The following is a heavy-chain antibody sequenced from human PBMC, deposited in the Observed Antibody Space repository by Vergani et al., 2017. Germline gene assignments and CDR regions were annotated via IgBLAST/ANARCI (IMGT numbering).Heavy chain of an antibody. V-gene: IGHV4-30-4*08. Sequence: QLQLQESGPGLVKPSETLSLSCRVSGDSISRSHYYWSWVRQRPGMGLDWIGYIYYSGTTYYNPSLESRLTISLDTSENHLSLKLTSVTAADTAVYYCARQKDYYMDVWGKGATVTVS. CDR2: IYYSGTT. J-gene: IGHJ6*03. CDR3: ARQKDYYMDV. CDR1: GDSISRSHYY.